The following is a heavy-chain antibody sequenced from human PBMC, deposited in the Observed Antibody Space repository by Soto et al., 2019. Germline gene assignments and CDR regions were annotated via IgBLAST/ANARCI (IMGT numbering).Heavy chain of an antibody. CDR3: AKVRPLRDCTTTSCLGAFDI. J-gene: IGHJ3*02. CDR1: AFTFRSDA. CDR2: ITASADTT. Sequence: EEQLLESGGSLVRPGGSLRLSCAASAFTFRSDAMSWVRQAPRKGLEWVSAITASADTTYYADSVKGRFTISRDNSKNTLYLRMNTLRAEDTAVYYCAKVRPLRDCTTTSCLGAFDIWGQGTMVTVS. D-gene: IGHD2-2*01. V-gene: IGHV3-23*01.